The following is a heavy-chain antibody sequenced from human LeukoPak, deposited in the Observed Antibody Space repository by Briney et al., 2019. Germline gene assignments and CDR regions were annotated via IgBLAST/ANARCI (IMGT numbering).Heavy chain of an antibody. D-gene: IGHD2-2*01. CDR3: ARAGCSSTSCYWDDNWFDP. CDR1: GYTFTGYY. V-gene: IGHV1-2*02. Sequence: APVKVSCKASGYTFTGYYMHWVRQAPGQGLEWMGWINPNSGGTNYAQKFQGRVTMTRDTSISTAYMELSRLRSDDTAVYYCARAGCSSTSCYWDDNWFDPWGQGTLVTVSS. J-gene: IGHJ5*02. CDR2: INPNSGGT.